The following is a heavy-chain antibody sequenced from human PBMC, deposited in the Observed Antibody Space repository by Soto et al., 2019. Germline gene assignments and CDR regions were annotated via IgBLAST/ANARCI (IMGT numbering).Heavy chain of an antibody. V-gene: IGHV3-48*03. CDR2: ISLSGSTI. J-gene: IGHJ4*02. D-gene: IGHD3-3*02. CDR3: ARASFSASPNFFDY. CDR1: GFAFSNHD. Sequence: PGGSLRLSCAASGFAFSNHDMNWVRQAPGKGLEWVSYISLSGSTIYYADSVKGRFTISRDDAKTSLSLQMHSLRADDTAVYYCARASFSASPNFFDYWGQGTLVTVSS.